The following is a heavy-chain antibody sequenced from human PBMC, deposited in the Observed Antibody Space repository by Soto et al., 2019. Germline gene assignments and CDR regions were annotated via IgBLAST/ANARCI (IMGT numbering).Heavy chain of an antibody. CDR2: VSGSNGAT. V-gene: IGHV1-18*04. J-gene: IGHJ5*01. CDR3: ARDSKWLIINGNWFDS. CDR1: GYSFINYG. Sequence: ASVKVSCKFSGYSFINYGMTWVRQAPGQGLEWMGWVSGSNGATNYAQRFQGRVTLTTDTSTNTAYLELRSLRLDDTAVYYCARDSKWLIINGNWFDSWGQGTRVTVS. D-gene: IGHD5-12*01.